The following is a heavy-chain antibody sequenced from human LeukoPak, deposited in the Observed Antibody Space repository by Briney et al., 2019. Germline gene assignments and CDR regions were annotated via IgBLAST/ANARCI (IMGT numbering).Heavy chain of an antibody. CDR1: GNTFTSYY. Sequence: ASVKVSCKASGNTFTSYYMHWVRQAPGQGLEWMGVINPSGGSTSYAQKFQGRVTMTRDTSTSTVNMELSSLRSEDTAVYYCAREGPYNYGSGKEYGMDVWGQGTTVTVSS. D-gene: IGHD3-10*01. CDR3: AREGPYNYGSGKEYGMDV. J-gene: IGHJ6*02. CDR2: INPSGGST. V-gene: IGHV1-46*01.